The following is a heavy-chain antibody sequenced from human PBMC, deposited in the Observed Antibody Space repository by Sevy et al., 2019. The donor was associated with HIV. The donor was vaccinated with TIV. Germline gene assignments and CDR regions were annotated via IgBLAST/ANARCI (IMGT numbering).Heavy chain of an antibody. V-gene: IGHV7-4-1*02. J-gene: IGHJ4*02. D-gene: IGHD5-12*01. CDR3: AKGRPGSGYAGAAAGD. Sequence: ASVKVSCKASGYRFTRYAMNWVRQAPGQGLEWMGWINANTGKPTYAQGFTGRVVFSLDTSVNTAYLQISSLKAEDTAVYYCAKGRPGSGYAGAAAGDWGQGTRVTVSS. CDR1: GYRFTRYA. CDR2: INANTGKP.